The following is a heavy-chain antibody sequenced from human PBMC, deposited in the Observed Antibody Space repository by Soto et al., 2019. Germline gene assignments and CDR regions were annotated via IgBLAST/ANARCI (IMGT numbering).Heavy chain of an antibody. V-gene: IGHV3-21*01. Sequence: PGGSLRLSCAASGFTFSSYSMNWVRQAPGKGLEWVSSISSSSSYIYYADSVKGRFTISRDNAKNSLYLQMNSLRAEDTAVYYCARDAGRDIVLMVYASYYGMDVWGQGTTVTVSS. CDR3: ARDAGRDIVLMVYASYYGMDV. CDR1: GFTFSSYS. D-gene: IGHD2-8*01. CDR2: ISSSSSYI. J-gene: IGHJ6*02.